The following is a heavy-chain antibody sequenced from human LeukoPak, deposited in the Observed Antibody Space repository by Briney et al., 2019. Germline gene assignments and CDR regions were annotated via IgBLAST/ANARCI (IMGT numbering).Heavy chain of an antibody. J-gene: IGHJ6*03. D-gene: IGHD5-24*01. CDR2: IYYSGST. CDR1: GGSISSSRYY. CDR3: ARLDGDGFDPRIYYYYYYMDV. V-gene: IGHV4-39*01. Sequence: SETLSLTCSVSGGSISSSRYYWGWIRQPPGKGLEWIGNIYYSGSTHYNPSLKSRVTISVDTSKNQFSLKLSSVTAADTAVYHCARLDGDGFDPRIYYYYYYMDVWGKGTTVTVSS.